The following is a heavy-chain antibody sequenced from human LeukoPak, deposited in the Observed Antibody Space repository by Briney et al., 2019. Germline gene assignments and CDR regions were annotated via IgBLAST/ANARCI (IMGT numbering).Heavy chain of an antibody. CDR3: ARDHSSSSNMDV. CDR2: INPSGGST. CDR1: GYTFTSYQ. J-gene: IGHJ6*03. Sequence: ASVKVSCKASGYTFTSYQMHWVRQAPGQGLEWMGIINPSGGSTIYAQKFQGRVTMTRDMSTSTVYMELSSLRSEDTAVYYCARDHSSSSNMDVWGKGTTVTVSS. D-gene: IGHD6-6*01. V-gene: IGHV1-46*01.